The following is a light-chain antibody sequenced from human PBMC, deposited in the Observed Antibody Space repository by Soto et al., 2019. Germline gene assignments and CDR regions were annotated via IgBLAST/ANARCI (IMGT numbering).Light chain of an antibody. CDR2: DVF. V-gene: IGKV1-13*02. CDR3: QQLETYPLT. CDR1: QGISSA. J-gene: IGKJ5*01. Sequence: AIQVTQSPSSLSASVGYTVTITCRASQGISSAFAWYQQKPGKVPRLLIYDVFNLQSGVPSRFSGSGSGTDFTLTISRLQPEDFATYYYQQLETYPLTFGQGTRLEVK.